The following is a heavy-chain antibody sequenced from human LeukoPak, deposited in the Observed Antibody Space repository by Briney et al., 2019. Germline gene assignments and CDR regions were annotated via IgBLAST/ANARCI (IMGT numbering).Heavy chain of an antibody. V-gene: IGHV3-30*02. D-gene: IGHD3-22*01. J-gene: IGHJ4*02. CDR3: ARSRSGYYEDY. Sequence: PGGSLRLSCAASGFTFSSYGMHWVRQAPGKGLEWVAFIRYAGSNKYYADSVKGRFTISRDNAKNSLSLQVNSLRAEDTAVYYCARSRSGYYEDYWGQGTLVTVSS. CDR1: GFTFSSYG. CDR2: IRYAGSNK.